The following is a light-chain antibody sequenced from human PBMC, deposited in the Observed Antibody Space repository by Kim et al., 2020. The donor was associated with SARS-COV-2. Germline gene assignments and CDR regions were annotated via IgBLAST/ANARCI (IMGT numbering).Light chain of an antibody. Sequence: LSPGERASLSCSASQSVSSNYLAWYQQEPGQAPRLLIYGASSRAVGIPDRFSGSGSGTDFTLTISRLEPEDFAVYYCQQYGSSPYTFGQGTKLEI. V-gene: IGKV3-20*01. J-gene: IGKJ2*01. CDR1: QSVSSNY. CDR3: QQYGSSPYT. CDR2: GAS.